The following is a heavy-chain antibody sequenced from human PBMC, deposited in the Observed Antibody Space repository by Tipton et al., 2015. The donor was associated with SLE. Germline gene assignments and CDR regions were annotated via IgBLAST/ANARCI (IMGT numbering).Heavy chain of an antibody. V-gene: IGHV4-34*01. CDR2: TTHSGKT. D-gene: IGHD2-2*02. Sequence: TLSLTCAVYRGSFSGYYWSWIHRPPGKGLEWIGETTHSGKTNYNPSLKSRVTISADTSKNQFSLKLTSATAADTAVYYCVRALWLDKDFAVVPPGIRLRAFDIWGQGTMVTVSS. CDR3: VRALWLDKDFAVVPPGIRLRAFDI. J-gene: IGHJ3*02. CDR1: RGSFSGYY.